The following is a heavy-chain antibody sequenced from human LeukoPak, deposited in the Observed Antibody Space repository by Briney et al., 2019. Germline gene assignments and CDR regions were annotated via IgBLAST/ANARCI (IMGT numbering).Heavy chain of an antibody. Sequence: PGGSLRLSCAASGFTFSSYWMSWVRQAPGKGLEWVANIKQDGSEKYYVDSVKGRFTISRDNSKNTLYLQMNSLRAEDTAVYYCAKTPDVVTPYFDYWGQGALVTVSS. V-gene: IGHV3-7*01. CDR1: GFTFSSYW. D-gene: IGHD3-22*01. CDR3: AKTPDVVTPYFDY. CDR2: IKQDGSEK. J-gene: IGHJ4*02.